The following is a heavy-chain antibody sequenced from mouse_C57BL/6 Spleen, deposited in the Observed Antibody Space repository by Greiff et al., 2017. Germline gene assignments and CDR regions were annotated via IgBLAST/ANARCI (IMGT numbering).Heavy chain of an antibody. CDR3: ARSGNYGSSYAMDY. CDR1: GYAFSSYW. J-gene: IGHJ4*01. Sequence: QVQLQQSGAELVKPGASVKISCKASGYAFSSYWMNWVKQRPGTGLEWIGQIYPGDGDTNYNGKFKGKATLTADKSSSTAYMQLSSLTSEDSAVXFCARSGNYGSSYAMDYWGQGTSVTVSS. D-gene: IGHD1-1*01. CDR2: IYPGDGDT. V-gene: IGHV1-80*01.